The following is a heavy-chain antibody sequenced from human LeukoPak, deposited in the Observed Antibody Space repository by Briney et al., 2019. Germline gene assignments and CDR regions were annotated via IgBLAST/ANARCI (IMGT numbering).Heavy chain of an antibody. J-gene: IGHJ4*02. CDR1: GGSISSSSYY. CDR2: IYYSGST. V-gene: IGHV4-39*07. Sequence: PSETLSLTCTVSGGSISSSSYYWGWIRQPLGKGLEWIGSIYYSGSTYYNPSLKSRVTISVDTSKNQFSLKLSSVTAADTAVYYCARVGYYYDSSGYYFDYWGQGTLVTVSS. D-gene: IGHD3-22*01. CDR3: ARVGYYYDSSGYYFDY.